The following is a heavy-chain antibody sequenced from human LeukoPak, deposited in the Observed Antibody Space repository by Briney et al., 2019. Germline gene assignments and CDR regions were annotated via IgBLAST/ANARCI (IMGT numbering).Heavy chain of an antibody. D-gene: IGHD1-26*01. CDR1: GFTFSSYA. CDR2: ISYDGSNK. V-gene: IGHV3-30-3*01. CDR3: ARAKGSGSYYIDGY. Sequence: GRSLRLSCAASGFTFSSYAMHWVRQAPGKGLEWVAVISYDGSNKYYADSVKGRFTISRDNSKNTLYLQMNSLRAEDTAVYYCARAKGSGSYYIDGYWGQGTLVTVSS. J-gene: IGHJ4*02.